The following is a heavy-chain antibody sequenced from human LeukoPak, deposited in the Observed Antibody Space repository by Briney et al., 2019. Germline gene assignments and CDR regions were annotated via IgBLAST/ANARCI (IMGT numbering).Heavy chain of an antibody. D-gene: IGHD1-26*01. J-gene: IGHJ4*02. V-gene: IGHV3-30*14. CDR2: ISYDGSNK. CDR3: ASSGSYRDFDY. CDR1: GFTFSSYA. Sequence: GGSLRLSCAASGFTFSSYAMHWVRQAPGKGLEWVAVISYDGSNKYYADSVKGRFTISRDNSKDTLYFQMNSLRAEDTAVYYCASSGSYRDFDYWGQGTLVTVSS.